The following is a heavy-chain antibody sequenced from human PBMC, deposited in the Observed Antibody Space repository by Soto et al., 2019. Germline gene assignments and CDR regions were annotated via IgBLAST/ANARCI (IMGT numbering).Heavy chain of an antibody. CDR3: ARPAFYSGYDLDY. CDR1: GFTFSSYG. J-gene: IGHJ4*02. V-gene: IGHV3-33*01. D-gene: IGHD5-12*01. CDR2: IWYDGSNK. Sequence: GGSLRLSCAASGFTFSSYGMHWVRQAPGKGLEWVAVIWYDGSNKYYADSVKGRFTISRDNSKNTLYLQMNSLRAEDTAVYYCARPAFYSGYDLDYWGQGTLVTVSS.